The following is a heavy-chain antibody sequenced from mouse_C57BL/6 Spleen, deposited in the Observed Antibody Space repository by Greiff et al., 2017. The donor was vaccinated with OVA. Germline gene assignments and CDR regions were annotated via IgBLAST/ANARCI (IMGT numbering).Heavy chain of an antibody. V-gene: IGHV1-9*01. CDR1: GYTFTGYW. CDR3: AGPSNTVPYYFDY. J-gene: IGHJ2*01. D-gene: IGHD1-1*01. CDR2: ILPGSGST. Sequence: QVQLQQSGAELMKPGASVKLSCKATGYTFTGYWIEWVKQRPGHGLEWLGEILPGSGSTNYNEKFKGKATFTADTSSNTAYMQLSSLTTEDTAIYYCAGPSNTVPYYFDYWGQGTTLTVSS.